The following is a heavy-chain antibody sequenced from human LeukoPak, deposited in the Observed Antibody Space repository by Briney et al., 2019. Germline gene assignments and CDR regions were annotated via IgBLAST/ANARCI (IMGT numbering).Heavy chain of an antibody. CDR2: IYYSGST. CDR1: GGSISTNSYY. V-gene: IGHV4-39*01. CDR3: ARAEVLPDFYDTSGGFDY. Sequence: PSETLSLTCSVSGGSISTNSYYWGWVRQPPGKALEWIGTIYYSGSTYYNPFLKSRVTMSVDTSKNQFSLRLSSVTATDTAVYYCARAEVLPDFYDTSGGFDYWGQGTLVTVSS. J-gene: IGHJ4*02. D-gene: IGHD3-22*01.